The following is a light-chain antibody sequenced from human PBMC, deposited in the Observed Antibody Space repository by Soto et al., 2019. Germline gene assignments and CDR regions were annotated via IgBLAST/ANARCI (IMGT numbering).Light chain of an antibody. CDR3: QHYNEWPLT. Sequence: ETVMTQSPATLSESQGERATLSCRASKSVSNNLAWYQQKPGQAPRLLIYGAAARATGIPARFSGSGFGTEFTLTISSLQSEHSAVYYCQHYNEWPLTFGGGTKVEIK. CDR2: GAA. CDR1: KSVSNN. J-gene: IGKJ4*01. V-gene: IGKV3-15*01.